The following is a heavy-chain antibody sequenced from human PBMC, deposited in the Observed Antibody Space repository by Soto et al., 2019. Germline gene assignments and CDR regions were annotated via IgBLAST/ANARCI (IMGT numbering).Heavy chain of an antibody. D-gene: IGHD3-3*02. CDR2: IMPVFATP. CDR1: GGTFSTSA. V-gene: IGHV1-69*12. CDR3: ARDKDRQQLGGNYYYILDV. J-gene: IGHJ6*02. Sequence: HVQLMQSGAEVKKPGSSVKVSCKASGGTFSTSAISWVRQAPGEGLEWVGGIMPVFATPDYAQKFQGRVTFSADESTTTAYLELTSLTTDDTAVYYCARDKDRQQLGGNYYYILDVWGQGTAITVSS.